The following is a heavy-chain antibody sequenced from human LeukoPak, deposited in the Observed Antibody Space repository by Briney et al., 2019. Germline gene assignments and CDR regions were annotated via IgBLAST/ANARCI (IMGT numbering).Heavy chain of an antibody. Sequence: ASETLSLTCTVSGGSISSYYWSWIRQPPGKGLEWIGYIYYSGSTNYNPSLKSRVTISVDTSKNQFSLKLSSVTAADTAVYYCASYTYYYDSSGYPVQSDAFDIWGQGTMVTVSS. D-gene: IGHD3-22*01. CDR2: IYYSGST. CDR1: GGSISSYY. V-gene: IGHV4-59*08. J-gene: IGHJ3*02. CDR3: ASYTYYYDSSGYPVQSDAFDI.